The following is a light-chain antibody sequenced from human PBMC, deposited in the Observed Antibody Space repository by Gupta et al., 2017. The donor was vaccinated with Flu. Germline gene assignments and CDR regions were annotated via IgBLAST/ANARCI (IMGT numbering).Light chain of an antibody. CDR2: GDT. CDR1: TGDIDSYKY. CDR3: SSCLRSRALV. Sequence: QSALTQPASVSGSPGQSITISCTGTTGDIDSYKYVSWYQQHPGQAPKLLIYGDTNRPSGVSDRFSASKYGDTASLTSSGLQAEDEADYYCSSCLRSRALVFGGGTKLTVL. J-gene: IGLJ2*01. V-gene: IGLV2-14*03.